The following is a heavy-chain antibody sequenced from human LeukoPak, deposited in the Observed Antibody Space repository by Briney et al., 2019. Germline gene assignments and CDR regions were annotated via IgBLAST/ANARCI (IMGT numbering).Heavy chain of an antibody. J-gene: IGHJ5*02. D-gene: IGHD5-24*01. CDR2: IPTSGST. CDR1: GGSIGSGNYY. CDR3: ARDRLQLQS. V-gene: IGHV4-61*02. Sequence: SETLSLTCTVSGGSIGSGNYYWSWIRQPAGRGLEWIGRIPTSGSTNYNPSLKSRVTISIDTSKNHLSLKLSSMTAADTAVYYCARDRLQLQSWGQGTLVTVSS.